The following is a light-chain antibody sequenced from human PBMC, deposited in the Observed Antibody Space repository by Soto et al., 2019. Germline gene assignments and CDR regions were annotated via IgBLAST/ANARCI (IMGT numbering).Light chain of an antibody. CDR1: QSISSW. CDR2: KAS. CDR3: QQRSNWPT. V-gene: IGKV1-5*03. Sequence: DIQMTQSPSTLSASVGDRVTITCRASQSISSWLAWYQQKPGKAPKLLIYKASTLKSGVPSRFSGSGSGTDFTLTISSLEPEDFAVYYCQQRSNWPTFGGGTKVDNK. J-gene: IGKJ4*01.